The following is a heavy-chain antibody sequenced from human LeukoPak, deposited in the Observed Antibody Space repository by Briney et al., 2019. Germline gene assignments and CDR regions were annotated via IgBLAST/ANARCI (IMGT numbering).Heavy chain of an antibody. CDR2: IKQDGSEK. J-gene: IGHJ4*02. CDR3: ARGREPLLWFEEHRRAIDY. V-gene: IGHV3-7*01. D-gene: IGHD3-10*01. Sequence: PGGSLRLSCAASGFTFSSYWMSWVRQAPGKGLEWVANIKQDGSEKYYVDSVKGRFTISRDNAKNSLYLQMNSLRAEDTAVYYCARGREPLLWFEEHRRAIDYWGQGTLVTVSS. CDR1: GFTFSSYW.